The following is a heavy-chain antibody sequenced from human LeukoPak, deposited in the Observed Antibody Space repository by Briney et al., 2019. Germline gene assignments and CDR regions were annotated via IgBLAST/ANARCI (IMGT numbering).Heavy chain of an antibody. CDR2: INPNSGGT. J-gene: IGHJ6*03. V-gene: IGHV1-2*06. CDR1: GYTFTGYY. Sequence: ASVKVSCKASGYTFTGYYMHWVRQATGQGLEWMGRINPNSGGTNYAQKFQGRVTMTRDTSISTAYMELSRLRSDDTAVYYCERALFVVVPAAPGHFYYMDVWGKGTTVTVSS. CDR3: ERALFVVVPAAPGHFYYMDV. D-gene: IGHD2-2*01.